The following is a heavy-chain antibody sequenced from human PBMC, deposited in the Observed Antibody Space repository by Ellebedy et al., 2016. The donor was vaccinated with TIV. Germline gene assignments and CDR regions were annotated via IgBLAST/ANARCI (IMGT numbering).Heavy chain of an antibody. CDR3: SFSRLVPY. Sequence: PGGSLRLSCAASRFTVSTNYITWVRQAPGKGLEWVSLVSPGGGTYYADSVQGRFTISRDNSKNTLYLQMNSLRAEDTAVYYCSFSRLVPYWGQGTLVTVSS. CDR2: VSPGGGT. V-gene: IGHV3-66*01. J-gene: IGHJ4*02. D-gene: IGHD6-19*01. CDR1: RFTVSTNY.